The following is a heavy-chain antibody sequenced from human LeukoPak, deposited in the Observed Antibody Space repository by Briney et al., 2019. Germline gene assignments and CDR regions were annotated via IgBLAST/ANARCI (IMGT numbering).Heavy chain of an antibody. J-gene: IGHJ4*02. CDR2: IYTSGST. D-gene: IGHD3-10*01. CDR1: GGSISSGSYY. V-gene: IGHV4-61*02. CDR3: ARGSVLLWFGELLYGEDY. Sequence: SETLSLTCTVSGGSISSGSYYWSWIRQPAGKGLEWIGRIYTSGSTNYNPSLKSRVTISVDTSKNQFSLKLSSVTAADTAVYYCARGSVLLWFGELLYGEDYWGQGTLVTVSS.